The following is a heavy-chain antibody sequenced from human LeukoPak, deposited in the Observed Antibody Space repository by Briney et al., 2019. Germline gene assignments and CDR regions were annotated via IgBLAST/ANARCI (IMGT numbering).Heavy chain of an antibody. CDR2: IYYSGRT. CDR3: AKSVDTALVTTSFDI. D-gene: IGHD5-18*01. Sequence: PSETLSLTCPVSGASLIRIGHDWVWIRESPGKGLDWFARIYYSGRTFYNPSLRRRVTICDDTSKNQFSLKLKSVTAADTAVYYCAKSVDTALVTTSFDIWGQGTRVTVSS. CDR1: GASLIRIGHD. J-gene: IGHJ3*02. V-gene: IGHV4-39*01.